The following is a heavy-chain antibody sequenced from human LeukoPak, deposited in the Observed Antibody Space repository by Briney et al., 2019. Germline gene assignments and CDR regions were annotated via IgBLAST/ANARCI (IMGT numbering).Heavy chain of an antibody. D-gene: IGHD5-12*01. CDR1: GYTFTSYG. CDR2: ISAYNGNT. CDR3: ARVNGGKIVATIDY. J-gene: IGHJ4*02. V-gene: IGHV1-18*01. Sequence: ASVKVSCKASGYTFTSYGISWLRQAPGQGLEWMGWISAYNGNTNYAQKLQGRVTMTTDTSPSTAYMELRSLRSDDTAVYYCARVNGGKIVATIDYWGQGTLVTVSS.